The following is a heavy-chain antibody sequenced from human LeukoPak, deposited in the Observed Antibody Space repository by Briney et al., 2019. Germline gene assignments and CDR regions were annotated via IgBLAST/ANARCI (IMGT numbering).Heavy chain of an antibody. Sequence: GASVKVSCKASGYTFTSYDINWVRRATGQGLEWMGWMNPNSGNTGYAQKFQGRVTMTRNTSISTAYMELSSLRSEDTAVYCCARGGAYSELDYYYGMDVWGQGTTVTVSS. CDR1: GYTFTSYD. CDR3: ARGGAYSELDYYYGMDV. CDR2: MNPNSGNT. J-gene: IGHJ6*02. D-gene: IGHD2-21*01. V-gene: IGHV1-8*01.